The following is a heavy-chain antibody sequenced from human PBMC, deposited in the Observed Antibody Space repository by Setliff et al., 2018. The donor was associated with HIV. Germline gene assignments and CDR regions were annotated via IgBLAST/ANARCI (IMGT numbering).Heavy chain of an antibody. CDR2: IYYSGST. D-gene: IGHD3-3*01. J-gene: IGHJ3*02. V-gene: IGHV4-39*07. CDR1: GGSISSSSYY. CDR3: AREPAHYNFWSGYYADAFDI. Sequence: PSETLSLTCTVSGGSISSSSYYWGWIRQPPGKGLEWIGSIYYSGSTYYNPSLKSRVTISVDTSKNQFSLKLSSVTAADTAGYYCAREPAHYNFWSGYYADAFDIWGQGTMVTVSS.